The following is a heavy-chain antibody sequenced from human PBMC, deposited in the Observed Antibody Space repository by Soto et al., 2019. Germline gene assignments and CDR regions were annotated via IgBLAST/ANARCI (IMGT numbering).Heavy chain of an antibody. Sequence: SSETLSLTCTVSGVSVGSGSYYWSWIRQPPGKGLEWIGYIYYTGSTNYNPSLKSRVTISVDTSKNQFSLKLNSVTAADTAVYYCASASYCSGGSCYHYYYYYYGMDVWGQGTTVTVSS. V-gene: IGHV4-61*01. CDR1: GVSVGSGSYY. CDR2: IYYTGST. J-gene: IGHJ6*02. D-gene: IGHD2-15*01. CDR3: ASASYCSGGSCYHYYYYYYGMDV.